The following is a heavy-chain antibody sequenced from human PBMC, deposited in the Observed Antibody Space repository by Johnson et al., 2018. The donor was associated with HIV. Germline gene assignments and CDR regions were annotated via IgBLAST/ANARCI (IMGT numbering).Heavy chain of an antibody. Sequence: QVQLVESGGGLVKPGGSLRLSCAASGFSFPDYYMSWIRQAPGKGLEWVAVIWYDGSNKYYADSVKGRFTISRDNSKNTLYLQMNSLRAEDTAVYYCARIGLPYYYGSGSYSHDAFDIWGQGTMVTVSS. CDR2: IWYDGSNK. CDR3: ARIGLPYYYGSGSYSHDAFDI. CDR1: GFSFPDYY. J-gene: IGHJ3*02. D-gene: IGHD3-10*01. V-gene: IGHV3-33*08.